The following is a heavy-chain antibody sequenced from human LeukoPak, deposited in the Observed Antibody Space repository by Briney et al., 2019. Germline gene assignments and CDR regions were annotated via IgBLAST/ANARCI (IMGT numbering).Heavy chain of an antibody. V-gene: IGHV1-18*01. CDR3: AKHYDGNSAPPYDY. Sequence: ASVKVSCKASGYTFTSYGISWVRQAPGQGLEWMGRINAYNGNTNNAQKLHGRVTMTTDTTTSTDYMELKSQRSDDRAVYNCAKHYDGNSAPPYDYWGQGTLVTVSS. CDR2: INAYNGNT. CDR1: GYTFTSYG. D-gene: IGHD3-22*01. J-gene: IGHJ4*02.